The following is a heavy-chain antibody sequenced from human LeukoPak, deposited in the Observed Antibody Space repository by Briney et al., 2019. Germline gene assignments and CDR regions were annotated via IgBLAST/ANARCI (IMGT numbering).Heavy chain of an antibody. CDR2: IYYSGST. CDR1: GGSISSYY. V-gene: IGHV4-59*01. CDR3: ARAGYYYYGMDV. Sequence: PSETLSLTCTVSGGSISSYYWSWIRQPPGKGLEWIGYIYYSGSTNYNPSLKSRVTISVDTSKNQLSLKLSSVTAADTAVYYCARAGYYYYGMDVWGQGTTVTVSS. J-gene: IGHJ6*02.